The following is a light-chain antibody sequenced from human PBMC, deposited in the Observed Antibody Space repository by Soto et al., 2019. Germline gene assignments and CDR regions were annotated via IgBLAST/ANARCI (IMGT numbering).Light chain of an antibody. CDR1: QRIGSW. V-gene: IGKV1-5*01. J-gene: IGKJ1*01. CDR3: QQYDSYSWT. Sequence: DIQMTQSPSTLSASVGDRVTITCLASQRIGSWLAWYLQKPGKAPKLLIYDASTLESGVPSRFSGSVSGTEFPLTISSLQLDDFGTYYCQQYDSYSWTFGQGTKVDIK. CDR2: DAS.